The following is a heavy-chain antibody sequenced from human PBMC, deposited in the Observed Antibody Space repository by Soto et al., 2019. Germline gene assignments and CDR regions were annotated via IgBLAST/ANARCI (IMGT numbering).Heavy chain of an antibody. CDR2: ISSSSSTI. Sequence: PGGSLRLSCAASGFTLSSYSMNWVRQAPGKGLEWVSYISSSSSTIYYADSVKGRFTISRDNAKNSLHLQMNSLRDEDTAVYYCARTITGTTFDYWGQGTLVTVSS. J-gene: IGHJ4*02. D-gene: IGHD1-7*01. CDR3: ARTITGTTFDY. V-gene: IGHV3-48*02. CDR1: GFTLSSYS.